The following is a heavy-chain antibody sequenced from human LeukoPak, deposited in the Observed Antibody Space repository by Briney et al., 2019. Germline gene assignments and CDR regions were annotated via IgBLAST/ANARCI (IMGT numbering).Heavy chain of an antibody. V-gene: IGHV1-69*01. CDR3: ARATILGYCSSTSCYRSWFDP. D-gene: IGHD2-2*01. J-gene: IGHJ5*02. Sequence: SVKVSCKASGGTFSSYAISWVRQAPGQGLEWMGGIIPIFGTANYAQKFQGRVTITADESTSTAYMELSSLRSEDTAVYYCARATILGYCSSTSCYRSWFDPWGQGTLVTVSS. CDR2: IIPIFGTA. CDR1: GGTFSSYA.